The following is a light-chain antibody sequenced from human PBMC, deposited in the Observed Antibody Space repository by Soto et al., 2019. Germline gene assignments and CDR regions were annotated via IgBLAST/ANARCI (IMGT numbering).Light chain of an antibody. J-gene: IGLJ1*01. CDR3: SSYTSSSTLYV. CDR1: KSDVGGYNY. CDR2: EVS. Sequence: QSVLTQPSAVSGSPGQSSWICWTARKSDVGGYNYGSWYKQHTGKAPTLMIYEVSNRPSGVSNRFSGSKSGNTACLTITGLQAEDEADYYCSSYTSSSTLYVFGTGTKVTVL. V-gene: IGLV2-14*01.